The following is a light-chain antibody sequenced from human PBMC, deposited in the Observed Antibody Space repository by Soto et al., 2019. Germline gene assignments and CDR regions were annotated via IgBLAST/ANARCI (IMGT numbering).Light chain of an antibody. CDR2: DAS. V-gene: IGKV1-5*01. J-gene: IGKJ3*01. CDR3: LQDYNYPFT. Sequence: DIQVTQSPSTLSASVGDRVTITCRASQSISTWVAWYQQQPGKAPNLLIYDASSLESGVPSRFSGSGSGTDFTLTISSLQPEDFATYYCLQDYNYPFTFGPGTKVDI. CDR1: QSISTW.